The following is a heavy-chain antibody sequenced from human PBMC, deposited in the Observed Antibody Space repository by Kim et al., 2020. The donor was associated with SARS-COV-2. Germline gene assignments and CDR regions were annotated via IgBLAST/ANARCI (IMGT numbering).Heavy chain of an antibody. CDR3: ARGAAVVSYHSD. CDR2: INAGNGDT. J-gene: IGHJ4*02. D-gene: IGHD3-10*01. CDR1: GYSFTSFA. Sequence: ASVKVSCKASGYSFTSFAIHWVRQAPGQSPEWMGWINAGNGDTDYSQRFQGRVTITRETSANTAYMELSSLTSEDTAVYYCARGAAVVSYHSDWGQGTLV. V-gene: IGHV1-3*01.